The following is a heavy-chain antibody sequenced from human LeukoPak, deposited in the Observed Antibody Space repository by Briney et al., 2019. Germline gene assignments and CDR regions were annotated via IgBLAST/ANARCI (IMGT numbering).Heavy chain of an antibody. D-gene: IGHD5-12*01. CDR1: GGTFSSYA. CDR3: ARVRSPRDIVAAFDY. Sequence: SVKVSCKASGGTFSSYAISWVRQAPGRGLEWMGGIIPIFGTANYAQKFQGGVTITADESTSTAYMELSSLRSEDTAVYYCARVRSPRDIVAAFDYWGQGTLVTVSS. J-gene: IGHJ4*02. CDR2: IIPIFGTA. V-gene: IGHV1-69*01.